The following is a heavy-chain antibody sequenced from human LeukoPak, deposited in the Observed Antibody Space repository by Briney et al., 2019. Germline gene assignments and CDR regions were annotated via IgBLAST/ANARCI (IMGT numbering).Heavy chain of an antibody. CDR2: ISYDGGNK. D-gene: IGHD2-2*01. CDR3: AKDADQLLSGYYFDY. Sequence: GGSLRLSCAASGFTFSSYGMHWVRQAPGKGLEWVAVISYDGGNKYYADSVKGRFTISRDNSKNTLYLQMNSLRAEDTAVYYCAKDADQLLSGYYFDYWGQGTLVTVSS. V-gene: IGHV3-30*18. J-gene: IGHJ4*02. CDR1: GFTFSSYG.